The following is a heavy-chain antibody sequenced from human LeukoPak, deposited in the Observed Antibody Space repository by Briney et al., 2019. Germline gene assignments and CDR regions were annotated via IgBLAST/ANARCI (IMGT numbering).Heavy chain of an antibody. J-gene: IGHJ5*02. CDR2: IYYSGST. D-gene: IGHD2-2*03. CDR3: AGGGYCSSTSCPNWFDP. V-gene: IGHV4-31*11. CDR1: GGSFSDYY. Sequence: SETLSLTCAVYGGSFSDYYWSWIRQHPGKGLEWIGYIYYSGSTYYNPSLKSRVTISVDTSKNQFSLKLSSVTAADTAVYYCAGGGYCSSTSCPNWFDPWGQGTLVTVSS.